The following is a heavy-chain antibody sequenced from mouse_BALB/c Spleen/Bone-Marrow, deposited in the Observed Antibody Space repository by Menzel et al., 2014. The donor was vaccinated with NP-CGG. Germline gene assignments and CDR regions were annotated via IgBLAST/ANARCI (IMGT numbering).Heavy chain of an antibody. J-gene: IGHJ4*01. V-gene: IGHV1S22*01. CDR3: TRGYYPYYYAMDY. Sequence: LQQSGSELVRPGASVKLSCMASGYTFTSYWMHWVKQRHGQGLEWIGNIYPGSGSTNYDEKFKSKGTLTVDTSSSTAYMHLSSLTSEDSAVYYCTRGYYPYYYAMDYWGQGTSVTVSS. CDR1: GYTFTSYW. D-gene: IGHD2-3*01. CDR2: IYPGSGST.